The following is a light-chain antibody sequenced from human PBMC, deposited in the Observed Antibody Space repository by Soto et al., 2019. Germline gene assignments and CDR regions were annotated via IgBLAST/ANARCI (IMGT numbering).Light chain of an antibody. CDR3: ASHAGSSHAWV. CDR1: SSDVGGYQY. V-gene: IGLV2-11*01. CDR2: EVT. Sequence: QSVLTQPRSVSGSPGQSVTISCTGTSSDVGGYQYVSWYQQYPGKAPKVIIYEVTKRPSGVPDRFSGSKSGNTASLTVSGLQADDEADYYCASHAGSSHAWVFGGGTKLTVL. J-gene: IGLJ3*02.